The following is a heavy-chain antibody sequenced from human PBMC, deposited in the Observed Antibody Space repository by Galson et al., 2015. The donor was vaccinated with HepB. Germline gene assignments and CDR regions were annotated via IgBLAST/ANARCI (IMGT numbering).Heavy chain of an antibody. J-gene: IGHJ4*02. CDR3: AKDPGRHGDQIDY. CDR2: ISGSGGST. V-gene: IGHV3-23*01. CDR1: GFTFSSYA. D-gene: IGHD4-17*01. Sequence: SLRLSCAASGFTFSSYAMSWVRQAPGKGLEWVSAISGSGGSTYYADSVKGRFTISRDNSKNTLYLQMNSLRAEDTAVYYCAKDPGRHGDQIDYWGQGTLVTVSS.